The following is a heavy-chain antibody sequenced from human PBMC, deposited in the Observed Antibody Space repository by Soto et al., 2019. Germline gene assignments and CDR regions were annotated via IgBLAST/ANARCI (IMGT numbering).Heavy chain of an antibody. CDR1: GGSISSGGYY. CDR3: ARSVFP. J-gene: IGHJ5*02. V-gene: IGHV4-31*03. CDR2: IYYGGST. Sequence: QVQLQESGPGLVKPSQTLSLTCTVSGGSISSGGYYWSWIRQHPGKGLEWIGYIYYGGSTYYNPALKSRVTLAVDTAKHPSTLKLTSVTAADPAVYYCARSVFPWGQGTLVTVSS.